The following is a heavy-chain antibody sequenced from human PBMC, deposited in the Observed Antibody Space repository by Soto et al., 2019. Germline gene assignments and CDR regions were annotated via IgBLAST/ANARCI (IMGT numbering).Heavy chain of an antibody. J-gene: IGHJ4*02. CDR3: ARDVFSESYCDY. V-gene: IGHV3-7*03. D-gene: IGHD1-26*01. CDR2: IKQDGSEK. CDR1: GFTFSSYW. Sequence: PGGSLRLSCAASGFTFSSYWMSWVRQAPGKGLEWVANIKQDGSEKYYVDSVKGRFTISRDNAKISLYLQMNSLRAEDTAVYYWARDVFSESYCDYWGQGTLVTVSS.